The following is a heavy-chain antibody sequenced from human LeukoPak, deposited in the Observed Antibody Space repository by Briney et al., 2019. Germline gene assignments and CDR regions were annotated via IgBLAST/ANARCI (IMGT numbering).Heavy chain of an antibody. D-gene: IGHD3-3*01. CDR3: AKDQGITIFGVVIPAADY. V-gene: IGHV3-23*01. CDR2: ISGSGGST. Sequence: GGSLRLSCAASGFTFSSYAMSWVRQAPGKGLEWVSAISGSGGSTYYADSVKGRFTISRDNSENTLYLQMNSLRAEDTAVYYCAKDQGITIFGVVIPAADYWGQGTLVTVSS. CDR1: GFTFSSYA. J-gene: IGHJ4*02.